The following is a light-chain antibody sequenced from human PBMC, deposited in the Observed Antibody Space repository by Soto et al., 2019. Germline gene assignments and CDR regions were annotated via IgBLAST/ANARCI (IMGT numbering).Light chain of an antibody. CDR3: QQYNNWPQT. V-gene: IGKV3-15*01. CDR2: GAS. Sequence: EIVMTQSPTTLSVSPGPRSTLSCRASQSVSSNLAWYQQKPVQAPRLLIYGASTRATGIPARFSGSGSGTEFTLTISSLQSEDFAVYYCQQYNNWPQTFGQGTKVDIK. CDR1: QSVSSN. J-gene: IGKJ1*01.